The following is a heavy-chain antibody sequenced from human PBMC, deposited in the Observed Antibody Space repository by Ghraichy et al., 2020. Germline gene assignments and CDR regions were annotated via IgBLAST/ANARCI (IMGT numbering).Heavy chain of an antibody. V-gene: IGHV4-4*07. D-gene: IGHD3-10*01. CDR3: ARSHTGMVRGVTNYGMDV. CDR1: GGSISSYY. J-gene: IGHJ6*02. CDR2: IYTSGST. Sequence: ETLSLTCTVSGGSISSYYWSWIRQPAGKGLEWIGRIYTSGSTNYNPSLKSRVTMSVDTSKNQFSLKLSSVTAADTAVYYCARSHTGMVRGVTNYGMDVWGQGTTVTVSS.